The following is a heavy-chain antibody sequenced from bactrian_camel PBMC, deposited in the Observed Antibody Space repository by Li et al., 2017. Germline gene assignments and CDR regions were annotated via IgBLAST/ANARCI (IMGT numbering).Heavy chain of an antibody. J-gene: IGHJ4*01. D-gene: IGHD3*01. CDR1: EYTYSRAC. CDR3: AARYSGFSGCYSSSLGYKFFDY. CDR2: IGTDGTT. V-gene: IGHV3S1*01. Sequence: HVQLVESGGGPVQAGGSLRLSCVASEYTYSRACMAWFRERPGQERQGVATIGTDGTTSYADSVKGRFTISRDNAKNTLYLQMNSLKPEDAAMYYCAARYSGFSGCYSSSLGYKFFDYWGQGTQVTVS.